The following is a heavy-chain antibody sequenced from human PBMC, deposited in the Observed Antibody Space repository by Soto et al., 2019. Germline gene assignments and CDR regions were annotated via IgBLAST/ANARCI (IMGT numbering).Heavy chain of an antibody. J-gene: IGHJ4*02. D-gene: IGHD6-25*01. Sequence: EVHLVESGGDLIQPGGSLRLSCAASGFTVRTNYMNWVRQAPGKGLQWVSVIHSDGTAYYADSVKGRFTISRDVSKNTLYLHMNSLRAEATAIYYCARDRFGTDNGGSGDVDHWGQGTLVTVSS. CDR3: ARDRFGTDNGGSGDVDH. V-gene: IGHV3-53*01. CDR1: GFTVRTNY. CDR2: IHSDGTA.